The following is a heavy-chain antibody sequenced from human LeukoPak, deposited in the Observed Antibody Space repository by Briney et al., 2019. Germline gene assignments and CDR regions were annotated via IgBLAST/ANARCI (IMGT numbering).Heavy chain of an antibody. J-gene: IGHJ3*02. CDR2: INHSGST. Sequence: PSETLSLTCAVYGGSFSGYYWSWIRQPPGKGLEWIGEINHSGSTNYNPSLKSRVTISVDTSKNQFSLKLSSVTAADTAVYYCARGRTRKYYDDISGYPSAFDIWGQGTMVTVSS. CDR1: GGSFSGYY. D-gene: IGHD3-22*01. V-gene: IGHV4-34*01. CDR3: ARGRTRKYYDDISGYPSAFDI.